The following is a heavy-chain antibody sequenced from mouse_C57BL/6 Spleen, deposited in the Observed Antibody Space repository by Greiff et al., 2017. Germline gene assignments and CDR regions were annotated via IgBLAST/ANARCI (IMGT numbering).Heavy chain of an antibody. Sequence: VQLQQSGAELVKPGASVKLSCTASGFNIKDYYMHWVKQRTEQGLEWIGRIDPEDGETKYAPKFQGKATITADTASNTAYLQLSSLTSEDTAVYCGARGSNYGFYAMDYWGQGTSVTVSS. D-gene: IGHD2-5*01. CDR3: ARGSNYGFYAMDY. J-gene: IGHJ4*01. CDR2: IDPEDGET. CDR1: GFNIKDYY. V-gene: IGHV14-2*01.